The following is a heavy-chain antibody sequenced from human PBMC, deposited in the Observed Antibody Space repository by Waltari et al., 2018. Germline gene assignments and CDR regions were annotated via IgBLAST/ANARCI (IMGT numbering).Heavy chain of an antibody. D-gene: IGHD3-3*01. V-gene: IGHV4-34*01. J-gene: IGHJ4*02. CDR3: ARGTLGYYDFWSGHFDY. CDR2: INHSGST. CDR1: GGSFSGYY. Sequence: QVQLQQWGAGLLKPSETLSLTCAVYGGSFSGYYWSWIRQPPGKGLEWIGEINHSGSTNYNPSLKSRVTISVDTSKNQFSLKRSSVTAADTAVYYCARGTLGYYDFWSGHFDYWGQGTLVTVSS.